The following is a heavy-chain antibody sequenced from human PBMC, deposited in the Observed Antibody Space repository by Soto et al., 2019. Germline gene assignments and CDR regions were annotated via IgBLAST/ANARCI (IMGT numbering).Heavy chain of an antibody. CDR2: LSYTGST. Sequence: QVLLQESGPQLVKPSQPLSLTCTVSGGPVRDAYSYWTWIRQPPGKGLGWMGYLSYTGSTYYNPSLGNPVTNLVDESTHPVSPRVSSVTSADTAVYSCARDLEGGVIDIWGHGTLVTVS. D-gene: IGHD2-8*02. J-gene: IGHJ3*02. V-gene: IGHV4-30-4*01. CDR3: ARDLEGGVIDI. CDR1: GGPVRDAYSY.